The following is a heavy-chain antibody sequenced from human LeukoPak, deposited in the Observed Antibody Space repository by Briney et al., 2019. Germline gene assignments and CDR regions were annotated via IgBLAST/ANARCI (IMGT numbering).Heavy chain of an antibody. Sequence: PGGSLRLSCAASGFTFGDFFMAWVRQAPGKGLECVGRTRKKAETYTTEYAASVKGRFTISRDDSMNSLYLQMNSLKTEDTAVYYCANSAGVVLVPAAITYWGQGTLVTVSS. J-gene: IGHJ4*02. D-gene: IGHD2-2*01. CDR3: ANSAGVVLVPAAITY. CDR2: TRKKAETYTT. CDR1: GFTFGDFF. V-gene: IGHV3-72*01.